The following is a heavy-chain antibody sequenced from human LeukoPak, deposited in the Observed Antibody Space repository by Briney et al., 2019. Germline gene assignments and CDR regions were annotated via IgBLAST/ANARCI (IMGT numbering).Heavy chain of an antibody. D-gene: IGHD4/OR15-4a*01. J-gene: IGHJ4*02. CDR1: GFTFSDHY. V-gene: IGHV3-72*01. Sequence: TGGSLRLSCAASGFTFSDHYMDWVRQAPGKGLEWIGRARNKANSHTTEHAASVKGRFTISRDDSKNSLYLQMNSLKTEDTAVYYCARGNSPMVGRYYLELWGQGTLVTVSS. CDR3: ARGNSPMVGRYYLEL. CDR2: ARNKANSHTT.